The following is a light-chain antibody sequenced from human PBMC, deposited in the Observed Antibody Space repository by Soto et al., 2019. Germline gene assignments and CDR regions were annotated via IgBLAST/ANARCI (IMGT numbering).Light chain of an antibody. J-gene: IGKJ5*01. CDR3: QQRSNWPPEIT. V-gene: IGKV3-11*01. CDR2: DTS. CDR1: QSVSRY. Sequence: EIVLTQSPATLSLSPGERATLSCRASQSVSRYLAWYQQRPGQAPRLLIYDTSNRVTGIPARFSGSGSGTDFTLTISSLEPEDFAVYYCQQRSNWPPEITFGQGTRLENK.